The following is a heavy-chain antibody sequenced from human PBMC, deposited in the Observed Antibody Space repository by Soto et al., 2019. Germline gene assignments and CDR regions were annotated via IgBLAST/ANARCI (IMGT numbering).Heavy chain of an antibody. CDR3: ARVESSGQLYYFDY. CDR2: IYHSGST. J-gene: IGHJ4*02. CDR1: GGSISSGGYS. Sequence: SETLSLTCAVSGGSISSGGYSWSWIRQPPGKGLEWIGYIYHSGSTYYNPSLKSRVTISVDRSKNQFSLKLSSVTAADTAVYYCARVESSGQLYYFDYWGQGTLVTVSS. D-gene: IGHD6-19*01. V-gene: IGHV4-30-2*01.